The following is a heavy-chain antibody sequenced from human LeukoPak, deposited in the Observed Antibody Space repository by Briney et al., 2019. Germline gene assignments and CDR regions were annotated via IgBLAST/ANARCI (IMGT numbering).Heavy chain of an antibody. CDR2: IFYSRST. V-gene: IGHV4-30-4*01. CDR1: GGSISSGDYY. CDR3: ARERREGGSSWIDY. Sequence: TSETLSLTCTVSGGSISSGDYYWSWIRQPPGKGLEWIGHIFYSRSTYYNPSLMRRVTISVDTSKNQFSLKLSSVTAADTAVYYCARERREGGSSWIDYWGRGTLVTVSS. J-gene: IGHJ4*02. D-gene: IGHD6-13*01.